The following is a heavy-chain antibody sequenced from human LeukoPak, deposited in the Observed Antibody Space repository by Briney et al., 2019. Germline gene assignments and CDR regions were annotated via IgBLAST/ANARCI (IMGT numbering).Heavy chain of an antibody. J-gene: IGHJ4*02. V-gene: IGHV1-18*01. CDR3: ARACSGGSCYGYYFDY. Sequence: ASVKVSCKASGYTFTSYGISWVRQAPGQGLEWMGWISAYNGNTNYAQKFQGRVTMTRDMSTSTVYMELSSLRSEDTAVYYCARACSGGSCYGYYFDYWGQGTLVTVSS. D-gene: IGHD2-15*01. CDR2: ISAYNGNT. CDR1: GYTFTSYG.